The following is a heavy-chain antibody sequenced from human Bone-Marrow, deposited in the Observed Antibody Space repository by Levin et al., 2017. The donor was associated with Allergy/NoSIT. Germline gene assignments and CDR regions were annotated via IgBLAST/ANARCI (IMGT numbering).Heavy chain of an antibody. J-gene: IGHJ2*01. Sequence: PGGSLRLSCTVASGSISGYYWSWIRQPPGKGLDWIGYISDTGSTDYSPSLRSRVTISVDTSKNQFSLKLSSVTAADAAVYYCARAPPAIVVSGMGYFDLWGRGTLVTVSS. CDR3: ARAPPAIVVSGMGYFDL. V-gene: IGHV4-59*01. D-gene: IGHD6-19*01. CDR2: ISDTGST. CDR1: SGSISGYY.